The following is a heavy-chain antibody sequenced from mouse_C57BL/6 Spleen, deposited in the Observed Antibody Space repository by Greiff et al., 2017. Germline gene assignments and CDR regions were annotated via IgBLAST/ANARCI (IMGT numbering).Heavy chain of an antibody. CDR2: IWSGGST. D-gene: IGHD2-2*01. V-gene: IGHV2-2*01. CDR1: GFSLTSYG. Sequence: VKLMESGPGLVQPSQSLSITCTVSGFSLTSYGVHWVRQSPGKGLEWLGVIWSGGSTDYNAAFISRLSISKDNSKSQVFFKMNSLQADDTAIYYCARNRGLSGYDVRDYAMDYWGQGTSVTVSS. CDR3: ARNRGLSGYDVRDYAMDY. J-gene: IGHJ4*01.